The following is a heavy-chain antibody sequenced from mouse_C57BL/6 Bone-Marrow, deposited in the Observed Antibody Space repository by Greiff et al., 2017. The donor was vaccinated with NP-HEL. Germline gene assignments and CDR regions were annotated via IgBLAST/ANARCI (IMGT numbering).Heavy chain of an antibody. CDR3: ARAYCNYLDY. J-gene: IGHJ2*01. CDR1: GYSITSGYY. V-gene: IGHV3-6*01. D-gene: IGHD5-1-1*01. Sequence: EVKLVESGPGLVKPSQSLSLTCSVTGYSITSGYYWNWIRRFPGNKLEWVGSISYDGSNKYSPSLKNRISINSDTSKNHFCLKLNSVTAEYTATYYCARAYCNYLDYWRQGTTLTVSS. CDR2: ISYDGSN.